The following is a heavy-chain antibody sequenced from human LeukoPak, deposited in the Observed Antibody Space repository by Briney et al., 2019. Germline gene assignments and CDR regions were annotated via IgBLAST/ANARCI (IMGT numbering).Heavy chain of an antibody. J-gene: IGHJ6*03. D-gene: IGHD3-16*01. CDR2: IYHSGST. V-gene: IGHV4-30-2*01. CDR3: ARDLGDDYYYYMDV. Sequence: PSETLSLTCTVSGGSISSGGYYWGWTRQPPGKGLEGSGYIYHSGSTYYTPSLKSRVTISVERSKNQFSLKLSSVTAADTAVYYCARDLGDDYYYYMDVWGKGTTVTVSS. CDR1: GGSISSGGYY.